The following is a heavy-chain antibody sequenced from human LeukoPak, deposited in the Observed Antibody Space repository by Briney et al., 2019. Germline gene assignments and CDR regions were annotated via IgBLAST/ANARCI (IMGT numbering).Heavy chain of an antibody. D-gene: IGHD3-22*01. CDR2: IYPGDSDT. Sequence: YWSWIRQPPGKGLEWMGIIYPGDSDTRYSPSFQGQVTISADKSISTAYLQWSSLKASDTAMYYCARGYYDTSGYYSFDYWGQGTLVTVSS. CDR3: ARGYYDTSGYYSFDY. CDR1: YW. J-gene: IGHJ4*02. V-gene: IGHV5-51*01.